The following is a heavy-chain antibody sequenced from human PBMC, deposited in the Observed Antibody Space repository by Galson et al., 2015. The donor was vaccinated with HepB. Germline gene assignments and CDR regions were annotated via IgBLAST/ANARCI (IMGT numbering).Heavy chain of an antibody. CDR2: TYYRSKWYN. CDR3: ARVTYYDSSFGHYYYYYMDV. CDR1: GDSVSSNSAA. D-gene: IGHD3-22*01. J-gene: IGHJ6*03. V-gene: IGHV6-1*01. Sequence: CAISGDSVSSNSAAWNWIRQSPSRGLEWLGRTYYRSKWYNDYAVSVKSRITINPDISKNQFSLQLNSVTPEDTAVYYCARVTYYDSSFGHYYYYYMDVWGKGTTVTVSS.